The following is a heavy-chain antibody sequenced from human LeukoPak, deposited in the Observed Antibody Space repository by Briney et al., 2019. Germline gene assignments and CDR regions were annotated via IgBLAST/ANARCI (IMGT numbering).Heavy chain of an antibody. V-gene: IGHV1-2*02. J-gene: IGHJ4*02. CDR1: GYTFIGYY. CDR3: ARDQGRITMIVVPIAPGY. CDR2: INPNSGGT. Sequence: ASVKVSCKASGYTFIGYYMHWVRQAPGQGLEWMGWINPNSGGTDYSQKFQGRVTMTRDTSISTAYMELSRLRSDDTAVYYCARDQGRITMIVVPIAPGYWGQGTLVTVSS. D-gene: IGHD3-22*01.